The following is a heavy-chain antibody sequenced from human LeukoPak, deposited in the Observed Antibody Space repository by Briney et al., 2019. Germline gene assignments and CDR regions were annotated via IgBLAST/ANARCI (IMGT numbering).Heavy chain of an antibody. CDR2: ISAYNGNT. CDR1: GYTFTGYG. CDR3: ATTPYYYDSSGYFRFDP. D-gene: IGHD3-22*01. Sequence: GASVKVSCKASGYTFTGYGISWVRQAPGQGLEWMGWISAYNGNTNYAQKLQGRVTMTTDTSTSTAYMELRSLRSDDTAVYYCATTPYYYDSSGYFRFDPWGQGTLVTVSS. V-gene: IGHV1-18*01. J-gene: IGHJ5*02.